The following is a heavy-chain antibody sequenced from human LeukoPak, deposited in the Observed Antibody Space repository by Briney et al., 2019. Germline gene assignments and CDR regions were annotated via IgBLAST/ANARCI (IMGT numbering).Heavy chain of an antibody. V-gene: IGHV3-48*02. Sequence: GGSLRLSCAASGFTFSSYSMNWVRQAPGKGLEWVSYISSSSSTIYYADSVKGRFTISRDNAKNSLYLQMNSLRDEDTAVYYCARDFYEILTGFEGFDYWGQGTLVTVSS. D-gene: IGHD3-9*01. CDR3: ARDFYEILTGFEGFDY. CDR2: ISSSSSTI. CDR1: GFTFSSYS. J-gene: IGHJ4*02.